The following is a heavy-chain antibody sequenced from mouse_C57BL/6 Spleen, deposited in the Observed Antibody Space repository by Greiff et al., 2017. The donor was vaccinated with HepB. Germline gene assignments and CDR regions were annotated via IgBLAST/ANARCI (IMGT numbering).Heavy chain of an antibody. Sequence: QVHVKQSGAELVKPGASVKMSCKASGYTFTSYWITWVKQRPGQGLEWIGDIYPGSGSTNYNEKFKSKATLTVDTSSSTAYMQLSSLTSEDSAVYYCARDITTVVADYAMDYWGQGTSVTVSS. CDR2: IYPGSGST. CDR3: ARDITTVVADYAMDY. D-gene: IGHD1-1*01. CDR1: GYTFTSYW. J-gene: IGHJ4*01. V-gene: IGHV1-55*01.